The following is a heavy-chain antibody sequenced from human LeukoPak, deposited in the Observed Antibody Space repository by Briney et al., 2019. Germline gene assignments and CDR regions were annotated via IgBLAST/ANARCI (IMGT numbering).Heavy chain of an antibody. V-gene: IGHV3-73*01. Sequence: GGSLRLSCATSGFTFNGSALHWVRQASGQGLKWVGRIRSKAHRYATAYAASVKGRFTVSRDDSKNMAYLQMNSLKTEDTAIYYCTRRHYGDYVVDNWGQGTLVTVSS. CDR3: TRRHYGDYVVDN. J-gene: IGHJ4*02. CDR1: GFTFNGSA. CDR2: IRSKAHRYAT. D-gene: IGHD4-17*01.